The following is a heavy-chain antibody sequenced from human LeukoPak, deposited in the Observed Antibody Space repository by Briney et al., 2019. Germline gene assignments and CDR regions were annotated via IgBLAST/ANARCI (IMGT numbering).Heavy chain of an antibody. J-gene: IGHJ6*02. CDR2: IYPGDSDT. D-gene: IGHD4-17*01. CDR3: GRVLHGDYGMDV. Sequence: GESLKISCKGSGYSFTSYWIGWVRQMPGKGLEWMGVIYPGDSDTRYSPSFQGQVTISVDNSISTAYLQWSSPKASDSAIYYCGRVLHGDYGMDVWGQGTTVTVSS. CDR1: GYSFTSYW. V-gene: IGHV5-51*01.